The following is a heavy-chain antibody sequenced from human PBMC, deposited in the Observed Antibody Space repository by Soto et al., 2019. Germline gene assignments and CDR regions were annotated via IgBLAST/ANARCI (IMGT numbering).Heavy chain of an antibody. CDR3: ARAGWSRAAAGFYYYMDV. CDR2: IWYDGSNK. D-gene: IGHD6-13*01. V-gene: IGHV3-33*01. CDR1: GFTFSSYG. J-gene: IGHJ6*03. Sequence: GGSLRLSCAASGFTFSSYGMHWVRQAPGKGLEWVAVIWYDGSNKYYADSVKGRFTISRDNSKNTLYLQMNSLRAEDTAVYYCARAGWSRAAAGFYYYMDVWGKGTTVTVSS.